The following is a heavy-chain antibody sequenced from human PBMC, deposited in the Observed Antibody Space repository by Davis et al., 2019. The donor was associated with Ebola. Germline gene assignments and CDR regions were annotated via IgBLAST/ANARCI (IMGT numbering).Heavy chain of an antibody. V-gene: IGHV3-21*01. Sequence: GGSLRLSCAASGFTFSSYSMNWVRQAPGKGLEWVSSISSSSSYIYYADSVKGRFTISRDNAKNSLYLQMNSLRAEDTAVYYCARERGDGYYYYGMDVWGQGTTVTVSS. CDR3: ARERGDGYYYYGMDV. CDR2: ISSSSSYI. CDR1: GFTFSSYS. D-gene: IGHD3-10*01. J-gene: IGHJ6*02.